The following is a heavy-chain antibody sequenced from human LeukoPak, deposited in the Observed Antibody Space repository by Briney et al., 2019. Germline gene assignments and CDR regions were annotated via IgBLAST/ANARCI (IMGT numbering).Heavy chain of an antibody. CDR3: ARDRGGSGSYYINCFDP. D-gene: IGHD3-10*01. Sequence: ASVKVSCKASGYTFTNNYMHWVRQAPGQGLEWMGIINPSGGSTTYAQKFQGRVTMTRDTSTSTVYMELSSLRSEDSAVYYCARDRGGSGSYYINCFDPWGQGTLVTVS. J-gene: IGHJ5*02. CDR1: GYTFTNNY. CDR2: INPSGGST. V-gene: IGHV1-46*01.